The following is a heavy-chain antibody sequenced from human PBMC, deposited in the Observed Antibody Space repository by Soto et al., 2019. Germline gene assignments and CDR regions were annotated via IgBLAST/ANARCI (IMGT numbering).Heavy chain of an antibody. CDR3: AREVVSPATSDAFDI. Sequence: QVQLQESGPGLVKPSQTLSLTCTVSGGSISSNNYFWSWIRQHPGKGLEWIGYISYTGSAYYSPSLESRVTISVDTSKNQFSLRLNSVTAADTARYYCAREVVSPATSDAFDIWGQGTMVTVSS. V-gene: IGHV4-31*03. D-gene: IGHD1-26*01. J-gene: IGHJ3*02. CDR1: GGSISSNNYF. CDR2: ISYTGSA.